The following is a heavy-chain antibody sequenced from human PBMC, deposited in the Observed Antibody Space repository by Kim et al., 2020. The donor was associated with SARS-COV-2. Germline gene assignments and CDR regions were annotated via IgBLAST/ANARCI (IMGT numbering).Heavy chain of an antibody. CDR3: ARGSGIAVAGTPFDFDY. V-gene: IGHV1-69*01. J-gene: IGHJ4*02. Sequence: FQGRVTITADESTSTAYMELSSLRSGDTAVYYCARGSGIAVAGTPFDFDYWGQGTLVTVSS. D-gene: IGHD6-19*01.